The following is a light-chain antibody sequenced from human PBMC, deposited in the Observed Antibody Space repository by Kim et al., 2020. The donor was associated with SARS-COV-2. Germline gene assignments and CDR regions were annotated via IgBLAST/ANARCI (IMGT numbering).Light chain of an antibody. CDR1: QSLLYSNGYNY. J-gene: IGKJ3*01. Sequence: DIVMTQSPLSLPVTPGEPASISCRSSQSLLYSNGYNYLDWYLQKPGQSPQLLIYLGSNRASGVPDRFSGSGSGTDFTLKISRVEDEDVGIYYCMQTVQAPFTFGPGTKVDIK. V-gene: IGKV2-28*01. CDR2: LGS. CDR3: MQTVQAPFT.